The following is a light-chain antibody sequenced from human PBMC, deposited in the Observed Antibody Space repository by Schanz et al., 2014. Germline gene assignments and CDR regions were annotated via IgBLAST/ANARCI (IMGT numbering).Light chain of an antibody. J-gene: IGKJ4*01. CDR3: QQRSNWPPLT. CDR2: DAS. CDR1: QGVTSNY. V-gene: IGKV3D-20*02. Sequence: EVVLTQSPGSLSLSPGERGTLSCRASQGVTSNYLAWYQQRPGQAPRLLIYDASSRASGIPDRFSGRGSGTDFTLTISSLEPEDFAVYYCQQRSNWPPLTFGGGTKVEIK.